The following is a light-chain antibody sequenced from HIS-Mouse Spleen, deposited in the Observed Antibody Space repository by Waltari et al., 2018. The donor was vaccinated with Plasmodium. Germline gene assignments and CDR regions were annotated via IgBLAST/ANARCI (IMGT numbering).Light chain of an antibody. J-gene: IGKJ4*01. Sequence: EIVLTQSPATLSLSPGERATLSCRASQSVSSYLAWYQQKPGQAPRLLIYDASNRATGIPARFSGSEAGTDFTLTISSLEPEEFAVYYCQQRSNWPPLTFGGGTKVEIK. CDR1: QSVSSY. CDR2: DAS. CDR3: QQRSNWPPLT. V-gene: IGKV3-11*01.